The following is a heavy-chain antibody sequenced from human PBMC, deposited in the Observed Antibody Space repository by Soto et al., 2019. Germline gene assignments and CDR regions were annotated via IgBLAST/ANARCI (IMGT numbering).Heavy chain of an antibody. CDR1: GFTFSSYA. Sequence: VGSLRLSCAASGFTFSSYAMSWVRQAPGKGLEWVSAISGSGGSTYYADSVKGRFTISRDNSKNTLYLQMNSLRAEDTAVYYCANSVYSSGWYDYFQHWGQGTLVTVSS. CDR3: ANSVYSSGWYDYFQH. CDR2: ISGSGGST. J-gene: IGHJ1*01. V-gene: IGHV3-23*01. D-gene: IGHD6-19*01.